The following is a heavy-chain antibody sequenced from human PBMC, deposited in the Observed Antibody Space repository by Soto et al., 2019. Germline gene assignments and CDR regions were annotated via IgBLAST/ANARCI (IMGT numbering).Heavy chain of an antibody. J-gene: IGHJ5*02. V-gene: IGHV4-59*01. CDR1: GGSISTYY. Sequence: PSETLSLTCTVSGGSISTYYWSWIRQPPGKGLEWIGFIYYTGSTNYNPSLKSRVTLSLDTSKNQFSLKLSSVTAADTAVYYCARASSCAYGSCAFXPWGQVTLVTVSS. CDR3: ARASSCAYGSCAFXP. D-gene: IGHD2-15*01. CDR2: IYYTGST.